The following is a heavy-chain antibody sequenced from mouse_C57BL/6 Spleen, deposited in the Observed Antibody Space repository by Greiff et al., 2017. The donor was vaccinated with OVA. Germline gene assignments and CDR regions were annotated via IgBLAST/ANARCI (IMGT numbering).Heavy chain of an antibody. CDR1: GFSLTSYG. CDR3: AKEGAGTGPYYFDY. D-gene: IGHD4-1*01. CDR2: IWGDGGT. V-gene: IGHV2-3*01. J-gene: IGHJ2*01. Sequence: QVQLKESGPGLVAPSQSLSITCTVSGFSLTSYGVRWVRQPPGKGLEWLGVIWGDGGTNYHSALISRLGISKANSKSQACLELNSLQTDETATYYGAKEGAGTGPYYFDYWGQGTTLTVSS.